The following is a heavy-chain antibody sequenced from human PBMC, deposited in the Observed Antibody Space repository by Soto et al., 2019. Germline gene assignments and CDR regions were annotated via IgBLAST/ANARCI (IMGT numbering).Heavy chain of an antibody. CDR3: AKAHIVGVPPGMGGLGGLYDP. Sequence: EVQLLESGGDLVQPGGSLTLSCAASGFTFSSYAMSWVRQTPGKGLEWIAAIDGLATSRFYSDSVRGRFTISRDSYKNTVYLQMNSLRAEDTAVYYCAKAHIVGVPPGMGGLGGLYDPWGQGTLVTVSS. CDR1: GFTFSSYA. D-gene: IGHD2-2*01. V-gene: IGHV3-23*01. CDR2: IDGLATSR. J-gene: IGHJ5*02.